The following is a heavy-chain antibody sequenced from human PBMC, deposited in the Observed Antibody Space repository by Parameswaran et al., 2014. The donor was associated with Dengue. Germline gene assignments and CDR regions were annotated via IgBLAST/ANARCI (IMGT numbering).Heavy chain of an antibody. CDR3: ARESSSTIFGVVINPFDY. V-gene: IGHV3-66*01. J-gene: IGHJ4*02. D-gene: IGHD3-3*01. CDR2: IYSGGST. Sequence: RWIRQPPGKGLEWVSVIYSGGSTYYADSVKGRFTISRDNSKNTLYLQMNSLRAEDTAVYYCARESSSTIFGVVINPFDYWGQGTLVTVSS.